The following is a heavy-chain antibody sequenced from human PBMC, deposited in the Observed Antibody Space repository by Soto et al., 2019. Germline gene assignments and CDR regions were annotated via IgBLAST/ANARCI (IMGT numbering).Heavy chain of an antibody. CDR3: ARWSGYADA. V-gene: IGHV3-23*01. CDR1: GFSFSTYS. Sequence: GGSLRLSCAASGFSFSTYSMAWVRQAAGKGPQWVSGLSGGGANTFYIDSARGRFAISVDISRNTVFLQMDSLRVDDTAVYYCARWSGYADAWGRGTLVTVSS. CDR2: LSGGGANT. D-gene: IGHD4-17*01. J-gene: IGHJ4*02.